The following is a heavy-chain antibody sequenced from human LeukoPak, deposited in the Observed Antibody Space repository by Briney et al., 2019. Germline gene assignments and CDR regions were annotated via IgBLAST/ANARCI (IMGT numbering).Heavy chain of an antibody. CDR1: GFTFSSYA. Sequence: GSLRLSCAASGFTFSSYAMHWVRQAPGKGLEWVAVISYDGSNKYYADSVKGRFTISRDNSKNTLYLQMNSLRAEDTAVYYCARLYSSSWYKEVDNWYFDLWGRGTLVTVSS. J-gene: IGHJ2*01. CDR2: ISYDGSNK. CDR3: ARLYSSSWYKEVDNWYFDL. D-gene: IGHD6-13*01. V-gene: IGHV3-30*04.